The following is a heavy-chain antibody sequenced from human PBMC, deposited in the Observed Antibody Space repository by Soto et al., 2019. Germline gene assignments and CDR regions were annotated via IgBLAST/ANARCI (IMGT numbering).Heavy chain of an antibody. J-gene: IGHJ4*02. D-gene: IGHD2-2*01. CDR3: ARTPSGYYFDY. V-gene: IGHV4-31*11. CDR2: IYYSGST. Sequence: PSETLSLTCAVSGGSISSGNYYWSWIRQHPGKGLEWIGYIYYSGSTYYTPSLKSRVTISVDTSKNQFSLKLSSVTAADTAVYYCARTPSGYYFDYWGQGSLVTVSS. CDR1: GGSISSGNYY.